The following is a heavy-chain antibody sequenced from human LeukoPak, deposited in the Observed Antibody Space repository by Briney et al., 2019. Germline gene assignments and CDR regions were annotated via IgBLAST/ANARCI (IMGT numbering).Heavy chain of an antibody. CDR1: EFTFSSYS. CDR3: ARRGYHDYSGFDY. J-gene: IGHJ4*02. CDR2: ISGWSSDI. D-gene: IGHD3-16*01. V-gene: IGHV3-21*01. Sequence: GGSLRLSCAGSEFTFSSYSMNWVRQAPGKGVEWVSSISGWSSDIYYADSVKGRFTISRDNSKNSLYLQMKSLRAEDTALYYCARRGYHDYSGFDYWGQGTLVTVSS.